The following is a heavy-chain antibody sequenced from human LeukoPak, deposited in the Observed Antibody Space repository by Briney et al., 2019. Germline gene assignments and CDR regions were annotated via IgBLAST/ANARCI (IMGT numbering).Heavy chain of an antibody. CDR1: GFTFSSYA. CDR2: ISGSGDST. Sequence: GGSLRLSWAASGFTFSSYAMSWVRQAPGKGLEWVSAISGSGDSTYYADSVKGRFTISRGNSKNTLYLQMNSLRAEDTAVYYCAKVARDSSGYYPYFDYWGQGTLVTVSS. J-gene: IGHJ4*02. V-gene: IGHV3-23*01. CDR3: AKVARDSSGYYPYFDY. D-gene: IGHD3-22*01.